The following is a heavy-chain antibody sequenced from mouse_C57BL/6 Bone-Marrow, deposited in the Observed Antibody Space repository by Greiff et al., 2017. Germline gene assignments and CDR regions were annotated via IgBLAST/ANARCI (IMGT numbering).Heavy chain of an antibody. CDR2: IDTSDSEN. J-gene: IGHJ4*01. CDR1: GYTFTSCW. Sequence: QVQLQQPGAELVRPGSSVKLSCKASGYTFTSCWMHWVKQRPIQGLEWIGYIDTSDSENHYTQKFKDKVTLTVDKSSSTAYMQLSSLTSEDSAVYYCARGYYGSSYAMDYWGQGTSVTVSS. D-gene: IGHD1-1*01. V-gene: IGHV1-52*01. CDR3: ARGYYGSSYAMDY.